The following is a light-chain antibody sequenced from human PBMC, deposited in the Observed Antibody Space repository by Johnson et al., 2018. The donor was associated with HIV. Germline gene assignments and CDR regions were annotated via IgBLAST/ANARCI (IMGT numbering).Light chain of an antibody. CDR2: DNN. CDR3: GTWDSSLSVYV. Sequence: QSVLTQPPSVSAAPGQKVTISCSGSSSNIGRNYVSWYQQLPGTAPKLLIFDNNKRPSGIPDRFSASKSGTSATLGITGLPTGDEADYYCGTWDSSLSVYVFGTGTKVTVL. V-gene: IGLV1-51*01. CDR1: SSNIGRNY. J-gene: IGLJ1*01.